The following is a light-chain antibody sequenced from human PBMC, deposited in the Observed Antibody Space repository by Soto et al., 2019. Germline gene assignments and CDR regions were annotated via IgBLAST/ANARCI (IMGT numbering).Light chain of an antibody. CDR2: GAS. J-gene: IGKJ1*01. Sequence: EIVLTQSPGTLSLSPGERATLSRRASQSVTNSFLAWYQQKPFQAPRLLIYGASRRATGIPDRFTGSGSGTDFTLTISRLEPEDFAVYYCQQYVSSPWAFGQGTKVDI. V-gene: IGKV3-20*01. CDR3: QQYVSSPWA. CDR1: QSVTNSF.